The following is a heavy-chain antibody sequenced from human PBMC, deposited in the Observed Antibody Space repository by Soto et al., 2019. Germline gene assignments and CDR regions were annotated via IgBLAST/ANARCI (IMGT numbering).Heavy chain of an antibody. V-gene: IGHV4-30-4*01. D-gene: IGHD2-15*01. J-gene: IGHJ4*02. Sequence: SETLSLTCTVSGGSISSGNYYWSWIRQPPGKGLEWIGFTSYSGSTYYSTSLKSRVTISVDTSKSQFSLNLSFVTAADTAVYYCATMGTPATGLYFFDYWGQGALVTVS. CDR1: GGSISSGNYY. CDR2: TSYSGST. CDR3: ATMGTPATGLYFFDY.